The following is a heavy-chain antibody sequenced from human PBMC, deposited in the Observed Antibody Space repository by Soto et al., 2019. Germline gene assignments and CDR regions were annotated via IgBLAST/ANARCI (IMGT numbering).Heavy chain of an antibody. CDR1: GLTLSSHA. CDR2: IGVDGVTT. V-gene: IGHV3-23*01. J-gene: IGHJ4*02. CDR3: TRRAGDTSTRPMDY. Sequence: EVQLLESGGDLVQPGGSLRLSCAASGLTLSSHALTWVRQAPGKGLEWVAIIGVDGVTTFYASSVKGRFTVSRDNSKNTFYLQMNSLRTEDTAIYYCTRRAGDTSTRPMDYWGQGTQVTVSS. D-gene: IGHD6-13*01.